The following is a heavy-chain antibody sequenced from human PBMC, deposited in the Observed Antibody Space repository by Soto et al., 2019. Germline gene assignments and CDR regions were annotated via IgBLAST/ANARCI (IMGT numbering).Heavy chain of an antibody. CDR1: GFTFSTYA. CDR3: ARDVDTTSHLNWFDP. J-gene: IGHJ5*02. D-gene: IGHD1-1*01. Sequence: PGGSLRLSCAASGFTFSTYAMSWVRQAPGKGLEWVSAISPNGDAKYYADSVKGRFTISRDNSKNTLYLQMDSLKVEDTAVYYCARDVDTTSHLNWFDPWGQGVMVTVSS. CDR2: ISPNGDAK. V-gene: IGHV3-23*01.